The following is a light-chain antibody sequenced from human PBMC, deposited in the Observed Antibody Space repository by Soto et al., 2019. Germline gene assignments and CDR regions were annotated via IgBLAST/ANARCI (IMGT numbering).Light chain of an antibody. CDR2: DAS. Sequence: DIQKTQSPSTLSASVGDRVTITCRASQTISNWLAWYQQKPGKAPRLLIYDASTLESGVPSRFSGSASGTEFTLTISSLQPDDFATYYCQQHTFGQGTKLEIK. J-gene: IGKJ2*01. CDR3: QQHT. V-gene: IGKV1-5*01. CDR1: QTISNW.